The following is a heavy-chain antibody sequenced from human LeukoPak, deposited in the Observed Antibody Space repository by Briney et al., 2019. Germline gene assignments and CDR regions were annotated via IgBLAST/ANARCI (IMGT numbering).Heavy chain of an antibody. V-gene: IGHV3-30-3*01. J-gene: IGHJ3*02. CDR3: VKDVLFAVGDAVDI. CDR1: GFTFSSYV. CDR2: TTRDESEK. D-gene: IGHD3-10*02. Sequence: GRSLRLSCAASGFTFSSYVMHWVRQAPGKGLEWVAFTTRDESEKFYVDSVKGRFTIARDNSMNTLYLQMHSLRAEDSGIYYCVKDVLFAVGDAVDIWGQGTMVAVS.